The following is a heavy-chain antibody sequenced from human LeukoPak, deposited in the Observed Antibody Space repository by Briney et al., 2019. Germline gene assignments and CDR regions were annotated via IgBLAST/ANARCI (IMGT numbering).Heavy chain of an antibody. J-gene: IGHJ4*02. CDR2: IYSRGST. CDR1: GFTVSSNY. V-gene: IGHV3-66*01. Sequence: GGSLRLSCAASGFTVSSNYMSWVRQIPGKGLEWVSVIYSRGSTDYADSVKGRFTISRYNSKNTFYLQMNSLRAEDMAVYYCARRAPTNDYYDSSGYDYVGDYFDYWGQGTLVTVSS. CDR3: ARRAPTNDYYDSSGYDYVGDYFDY. D-gene: IGHD3-22*01.